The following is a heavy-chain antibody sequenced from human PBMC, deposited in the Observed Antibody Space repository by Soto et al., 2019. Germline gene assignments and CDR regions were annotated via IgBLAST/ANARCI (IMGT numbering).Heavy chain of an antibody. D-gene: IGHD3-3*01. CDR2: INPSGGAT. Sequence: QVQLVQSGAEVKMPGASVKVSCKASGYTLSTHYMHWVRQAPGQGLEWMGVINPSGGATSYAPKFQDRVTVTRDTSTSTVYMELSSLRSEDTAVFYCARTMSDGPPIGMDVWGQGTTVTVSS. J-gene: IGHJ6*02. CDR1: GYTLSTHY. CDR3: ARTMSDGPPIGMDV. V-gene: IGHV1-46*01.